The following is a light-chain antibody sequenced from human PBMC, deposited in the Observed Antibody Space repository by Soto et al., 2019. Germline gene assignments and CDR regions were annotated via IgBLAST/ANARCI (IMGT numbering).Light chain of an antibody. J-gene: IGKJ1*01. CDR3: QQSYNTPRT. Sequence: DIQMTQSPSSLSASVGDRVTITCRASQSIITYLNWYQQKPGKAPKLLIFGASNLQSGVPSRFSGTGSGTDFTLTISSLQPEDFATYYCQQSYNTPRTFGQGTKVEIK. CDR1: QSIITY. CDR2: GAS. V-gene: IGKV1-39*01.